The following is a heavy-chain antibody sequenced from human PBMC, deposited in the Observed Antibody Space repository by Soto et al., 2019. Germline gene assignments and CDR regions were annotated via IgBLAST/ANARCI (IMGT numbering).Heavy chain of an antibody. D-gene: IGHD3-9*01. J-gene: IGHJ6*02. CDR3: AKAGGYYDILTGYHYYYGMDV. CDR1: GFTFSSYA. Sequence: LRLSCAASGFTFSSYAMSWVRQAPGKGLEWVSAISGSGGSTYYADSVKGRFTISRDNSKNTLYLQMNSLRAEDTAVYYCAKAGGYYDILTGYHYYYGMDVWGQGTTVTVSS. V-gene: IGHV3-23*01. CDR2: ISGSGGST.